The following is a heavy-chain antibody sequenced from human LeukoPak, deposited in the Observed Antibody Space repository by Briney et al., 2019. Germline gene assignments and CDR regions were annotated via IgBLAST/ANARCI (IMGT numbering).Heavy chain of an antibody. D-gene: IGHD3-22*01. J-gene: IGHJ4*02. CDR3: ARENWVYNWKYDSSGSGINY. CDR2: ISCGGGST. Sequence: GGSLRLSCAASRFTFSSYAMSWVRQAPGRGLEWVSTISCGGGSTYYSDSVKGRFTISRDNSKNALYLQMSSPRAEDTAIYYCARENWVYNWKYDSSGSGINYWGQGTLVTVSS. V-gene: IGHV3-23*01. CDR1: RFTFSSYA.